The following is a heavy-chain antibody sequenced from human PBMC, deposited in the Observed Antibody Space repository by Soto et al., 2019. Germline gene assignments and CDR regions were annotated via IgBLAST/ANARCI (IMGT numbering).Heavy chain of an antibody. J-gene: IGHJ3*01. Sequence: QVQLVQSGAEVKKPGSSVKVSCKASGGSFRREAINWVRQAPGQGPEWMGNILPFFGTSDYAQKFQGRVTVTADMSTTTVYMELSSLRVEDTAVYYCVRGHELGGNSDAFDVWGQGTMVIVSS. D-gene: IGHD2-15*01. CDR2: ILPFFGTS. CDR1: GGSFRREA. CDR3: VRGHELGGNSDAFDV. V-gene: IGHV1-69*14.